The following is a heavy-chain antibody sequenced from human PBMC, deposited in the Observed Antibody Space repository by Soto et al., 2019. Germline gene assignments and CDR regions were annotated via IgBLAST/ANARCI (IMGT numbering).Heavy chain of an antibody. D-gene: IGHD1-1*01. V-gene: IGHV1-69*13. J-gene: IGHJ4*02. CDR3: ARGRGLYNSGRSQLDY. CDR1: GDTFSRYT. Sequence: SVKVSCKASGDTFSRYTVNWVRQAPRQGLEWMGGIIPRFGTTNYAPTVQDRVTITADESMNTVYMELSSLRSEDTALYYCARGRGLYNSGRSQLDYWGQGTLVTVSS. CDR2: IIPRFGTT.